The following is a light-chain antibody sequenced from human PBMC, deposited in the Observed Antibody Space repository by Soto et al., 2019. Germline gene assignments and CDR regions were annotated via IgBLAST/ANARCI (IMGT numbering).Light chain of an antibody. J-gene: IGKJ1*01. CDR1: QSVSTN. Sequence: EIVVTQFPATLSESPGERFTLSCRASQSVSTNLAWYQQRPGEAPRLLIFDASARAVDIPGRFSGSGSGTEFTLTISSLQPEDFAVYFCHSYDKWPPGAFGQGTKVDIK. V-gene: IGKV3D-15*01. CDR2: DAS. CDR3: HSYDKWPPGA.